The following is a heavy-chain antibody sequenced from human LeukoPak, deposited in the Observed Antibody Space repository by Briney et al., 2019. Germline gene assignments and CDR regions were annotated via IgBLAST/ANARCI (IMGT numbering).Heavy chain of an antibody. V-gene: IGHV4-38-2*02. J-gene: IGHJ6*03. CDR2: IYHSGST. Sequence: SETLSLACTVSGYSISSGYYWGWIRQPPGKGLEWIGSIYHSGSTYYNPSLKSRVTISVDTSKNQFSLKLSSVTAADTAVYYCARGAHSYGYPYYYYYYMDVWGKGTTVTVSS. CDR1: GYSISSGYY. CDR3: ARGAHSYGYPYYYYYYMDV. D-gene: IGHD5-18*01.